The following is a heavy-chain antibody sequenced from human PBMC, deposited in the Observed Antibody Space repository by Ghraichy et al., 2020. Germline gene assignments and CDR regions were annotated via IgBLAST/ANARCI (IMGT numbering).Heavy chain of an antibody. CDR1: GGSISSYY. CDR3: ARDLNGSGSRHLYYYGMDV. Sequence: SETLSLTCTVSGGSISSYYWSWIRQPPGKGLEWIGYIYYSGSTNYNPSLKSRVTISVDTSKNQFSLKLSSVTAADTAVYYCARDLNGSGSRHLYYYGMDVWGQGTTVTVSS. CDR2: IYYSGST. V-gene: IGHV4-59*01. D-gene: IGHD3-10*01. J-gene: IGHJ6*02.